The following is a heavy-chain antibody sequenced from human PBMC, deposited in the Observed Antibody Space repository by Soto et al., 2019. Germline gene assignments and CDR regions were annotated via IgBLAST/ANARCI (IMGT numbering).Heavy chain of an antibody. Sequence: EVQLVESGGGLVQPGGSLRLSCAASGFTVSSNYMSWVRQAPGKGLEWVSVIYSGGSTYYADSVKGRFTISRHNSKNTLYIQMNSLRAEDTAVYYCARDAPTEAGWLQLGGMDVWGQGTTVTVSS. CDR3: ARDAPTEAGWLQLGGMDV. V-gene: IGHV3-53*04. J-gene: IGHJ6*02. CDR1: GFTVSSNY. D-gene: IGHD1-1*01. CDR2: IYSGGST.